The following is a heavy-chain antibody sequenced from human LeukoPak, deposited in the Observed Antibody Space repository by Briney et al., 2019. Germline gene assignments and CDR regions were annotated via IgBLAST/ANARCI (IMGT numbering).Heavy chain of an antibody. CDR1: GGTFSSYA. CDR3: ARDSVVVAAREDYYYYYMDV. D-gene: IGHD2-15*01. CDR2: IIPIFCTT. J-gene: IGHJ6*03. Sequence: SVKVSCKASGGTFSSYAISWVRQAPGQGLEWMGRIIPIFCTTNYAQKFQGSVTITTDESTSTAYMELRSLSSADTAVYYCARDSVVVAAREDYYYYYMDVWGKGTTVTVSS. V-gene: IGHV1-69*05.